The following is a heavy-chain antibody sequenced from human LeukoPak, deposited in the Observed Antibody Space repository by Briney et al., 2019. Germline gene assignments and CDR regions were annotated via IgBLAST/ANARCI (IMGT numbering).Heavy chain of an antibody. CDR2: IYYSGST. V-gene: IGHV4-31*03. J-gene: IGHJ4*02. CDR1: GGSISSGGYY. Sequence: SENLSLTCTVSGGSISSGGYYWSWIRQHPGKGLEWIGYIYYSGSTYYNPSLKSRVTISVDTSKNQFSLKLSSVTAADTAVYYCARAFGGSWDFDYWGQGTLVTVSS. D-gene: IGHD2-15*01. CDR3: ARAFGGSWDFDY.